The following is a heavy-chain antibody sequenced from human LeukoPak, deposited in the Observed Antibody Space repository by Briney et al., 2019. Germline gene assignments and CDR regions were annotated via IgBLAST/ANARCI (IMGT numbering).Heavy chain of an antibody. CDR1: GFTFSSYA. J-gene: IGHJ4*02. CDR3: AKDRVTDGVIYYFDY. Sequence: GGSLRLSCAASGFTFSSYAMSWVRQAPGKGLEWVLAISGSGGSTYYADAVKGRFTISRDNSKNTLYLQMNSLRAEDTAVYYCAKDRVTDGVIYYFDYWGQGTLVTVSS. CDR2: ISGSGGST. D-gene: IGHD2/OR15-2a*01. V-gene: IGHV3-23*01.